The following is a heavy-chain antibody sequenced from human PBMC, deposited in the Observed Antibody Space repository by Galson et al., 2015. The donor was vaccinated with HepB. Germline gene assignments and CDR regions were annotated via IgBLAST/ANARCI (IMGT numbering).Heavy chain of an antibody. J-gene: IGHJ6*02. D-gene: IGHD6-19*01. CDR3: GRVAGTIYYYGMDV. CDR2: TYYRSKWYS. Sequence: CAISGDSVSSNSAAWNWIRRSPSRGLEWLGRTYYRSKWYSEYAVSVRSRVTINPDTSKNQFSLQLKSVTPEDTAVYYCGRVAGTIYYYGMDVWGQGTTVTVAS. CDR1: GDSVSSNSAA. V-gene: IGHV6-1*01.